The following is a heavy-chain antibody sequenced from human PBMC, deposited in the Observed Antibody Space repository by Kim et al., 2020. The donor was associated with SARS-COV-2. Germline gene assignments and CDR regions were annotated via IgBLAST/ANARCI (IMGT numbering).Heavy chain of an antibody. CDR2: IYYSGTT. Sequence: SETLSLTCTVSGGSISSGDYYWTWIRQLPGKGLEWIGYIYYSGTTYYNASLKSRLTISLDTSKNQFSLKLSSVTAAATAVYYCARAKLLWFGEFSPWGQG. V-gene: IGHV4-31*03. D-gene: IGHD3-10*01. CDR3: ARAKLLWFGEFSP. J-gene: IGHJ5*02. CDR1: GGSISSGDYY.